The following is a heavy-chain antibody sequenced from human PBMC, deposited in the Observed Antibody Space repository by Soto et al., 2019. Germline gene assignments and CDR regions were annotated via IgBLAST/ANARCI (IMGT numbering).Heavy chain of an antibody. Sequence: GGSLRLSCAASGFTFSSYGINWVRQAPGKGLEWVSSISSSSSYIYYADSVKGRFTISRDNAKNSLYLRMNSLRAEDTAVYYCARVSSVVVVAATEGRGIWYNWFEPCGQGTLVTVSS. J-gene: IGHJ5*02. CDR2: ISSSSSYI. D-gene: IGHD2-15*01. CDR1: GFTFSSYG. CDR3: ARVSSVVVVAATEGRGIWYNWFEP. V-gene: IGHV3-21*01.